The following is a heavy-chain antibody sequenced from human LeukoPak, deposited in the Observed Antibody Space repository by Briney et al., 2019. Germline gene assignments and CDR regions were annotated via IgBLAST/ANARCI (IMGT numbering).Heavy chain of an antibody. J-gene: IGHJ6*03. V-gene: IGHV3-30*02. CDR1: GGTFSSYG. Sequence: GGSLRLSCAASGGTFSSYGMHWGRQSPGKGREWVGFIPYDGTNKYYADSVKGRFTISRDNSQNTLYLHMNSLRAEAEPVYYCAKRCSPFAYGSGSYYYYIDVWGKGTTVTVSS. D-gene: IGHD3-10*01. CDR2: IPYDGTNK. CDR3: AKRCSPFAYGSGSYYYYIDV.